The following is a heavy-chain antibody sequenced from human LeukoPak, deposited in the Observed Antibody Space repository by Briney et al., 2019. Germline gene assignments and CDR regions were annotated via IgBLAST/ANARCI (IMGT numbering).Heavy chain of an antibody. CDR2: IYYSGST. Sequence: PSETLSLTCTVSGGSISSYYWSWIRQPPGEGLKWIGYIYYSGSTNYNPSLKSRVTISVDTSKNQFSLKLSSVTAADTAVYYCARPNSSGWSSYWYFDLWGRGTLVTVSS. CDR3: ARPNSSGWSSYWYFDL. CDR1: GGSISSYY. J-gene: IGHJ2*01. V-gene: IGHV4-59*01. D-gene: IGHD6-19*01.